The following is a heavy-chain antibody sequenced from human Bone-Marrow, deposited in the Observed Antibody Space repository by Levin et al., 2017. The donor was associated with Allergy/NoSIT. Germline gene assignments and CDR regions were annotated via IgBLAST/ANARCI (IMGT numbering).Heavy chain of an antibody. D-gene: IGHD3-3*01. CDR2: ISGSGGST. CDR1: GFTFSSYA. CDR3: AKDRSVRFLEWPKYYYYGMDG. Sequence: GGSLRLSCAASGFTFSSYAMSWVRQAPGQGLEWVSLISGSGGSTYYADSVKGRFTISRDNSKNTLYLQMNSLRAEDTAVYYCAKDRSVRFLEWPKYYYYGMDGWGQGTTVTVSS. V-gene: IGHV3-23*01. J-gene: IGHJ6*02.